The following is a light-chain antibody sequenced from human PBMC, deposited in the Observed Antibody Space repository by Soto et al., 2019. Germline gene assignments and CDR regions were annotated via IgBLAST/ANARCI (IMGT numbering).Light chain of an antibody. V-gene: IGLV2-8*01. CDR1: SSDVGGYNY. CDR3: SSYAGANSVV. J-gene: IGLJ2*01. Sequence: QSVLTQPPSASGSPGQSVTISCTGMSSDVGGYNYVSWYQQHPGKAPKLMIYEVSKRPSGVPDLFSGSKSGNTASLTVSGLKTEDEADYYCSSYAGANSVVFGGGTKLTVL. CDR2: EVS.